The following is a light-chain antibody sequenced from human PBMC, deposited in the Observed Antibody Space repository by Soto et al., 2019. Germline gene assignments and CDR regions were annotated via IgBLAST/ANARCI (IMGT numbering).Light chain of an antibody. Sequence: EILMTQSPATLSVSPGEGATLSCRASQSVGSNLAWYQQKPGQAPRLLIYGASTRATGIPARFSGSGSGTDFTLTISRLEPEDFAVYYCQQYGSSPITFGQGTRLEIK. CDR1: QSVGSN. CDR2: GAS. CDR3: QQYGSSPIT. J-gene: IGKJ5*01. V-gene: IGKV3-15*01.